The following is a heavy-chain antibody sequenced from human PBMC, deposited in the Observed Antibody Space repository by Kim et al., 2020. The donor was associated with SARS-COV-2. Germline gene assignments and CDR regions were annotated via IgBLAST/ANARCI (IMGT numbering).Heavy chain of an antibody. CDR3: SKDVWDFSGNDY. CDR2: IGGDEKA. CDR1: GFTFTPNA. Sequence: GGSLRLSCAASGFTFTPNAMNWVRQAPGKGLEWVSGIGGDEKAYHADYVMGRFTISRDHSKNTLFLQINSLRADDTAIYYCSKDVWDFSGNDYWGPGALV. J-gene: IGHJ4*02. V-gene: IGHV3-23*01. D-gene: IGHD2-8*01.